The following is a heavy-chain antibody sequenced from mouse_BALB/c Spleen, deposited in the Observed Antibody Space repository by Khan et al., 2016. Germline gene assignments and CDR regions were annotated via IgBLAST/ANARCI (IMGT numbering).Heavy chain of an antibody. J-gene: IGHJ2*01. CDR3: ARNWAVDY. CDR2: ILPGSGST. D-gene: IGHD4-1*01. CDR1: GYTFSSYW. Sequence: QVQLKQSGAELMKPGASVKISCRATGYTFSSYWIEWIKQRPGHGLEWIGQILPGSGSTHYNENFKGKATFTADTSSNTVYMQHSSLTSEDSAVYYCARNWAVDYWGQGTTLTVSS. V-gene: IGHV1-9*01.